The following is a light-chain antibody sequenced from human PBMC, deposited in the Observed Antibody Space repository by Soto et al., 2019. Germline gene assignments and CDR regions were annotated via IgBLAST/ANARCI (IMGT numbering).Light chain of an antibody. J-gene: IGKJ3*01. V-gene: IGKV3-20*01. CDR1: QSVSSSY. Sequence: EIVLTQSPGTLSLSPGERANLSCRASQSVSSSYLAWYQQKPGQAPRLLIYGASSRATGIPDRFSGSGSGTDFTLTISRLEPEDFAVYSCQQYGSSPPILTFGPGTKVDIK. CDR3: QQYGSSPPILT. CDR2: GAS.